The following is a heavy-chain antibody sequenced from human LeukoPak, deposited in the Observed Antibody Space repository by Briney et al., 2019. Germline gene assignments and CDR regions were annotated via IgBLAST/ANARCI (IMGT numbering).Heavy chain of an antibody. CDR2: FDPEDGET. J-gene: IGHJ3*02. CDR1: GYPFTSHG. V-gene: IGHV1-24*01. D-gene: IGHD6-19*01. Sequence: ASVKVSCKASGYPFTSHGVTWVRQAPGKGLEWMGGFDPEDGETIYAQKFQGRVTMTEDTSTDTAYMELSSLRSEDTAVYYCATVTYSSGWLDAFDIWGQGTMVTVSS. CDR3: ATVTYSSGWLDAFDI.